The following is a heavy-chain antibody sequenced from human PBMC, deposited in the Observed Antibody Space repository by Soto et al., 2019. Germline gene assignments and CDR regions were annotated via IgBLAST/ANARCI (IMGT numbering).Heavy chain of an antibody. CDR1: GFIFSDYW. D-gene: IGHD3-16*01. Sequence: PGGSLRLSCAASGFIFSDYWMHWVRQVPGKGLVWVSRINNDGTSTKYADSVKGRFTISRDNAKKMLYLQMSGLRADDTAVYYCATAQYYELSDYRGRGTLVIVSS. CDR3: ATAQYYELSDY. CDR2: INNDGTST. V-gene: IGHV3-74*03. J-gene: IGHJ4*02.